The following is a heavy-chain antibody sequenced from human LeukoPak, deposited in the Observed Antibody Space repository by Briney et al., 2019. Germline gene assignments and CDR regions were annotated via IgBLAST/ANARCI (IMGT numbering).Heavy chain of an antibody. CDR1: GFTFSSYG. CDR3: ARDSSSWYLDY. Sequence: GGSLRLSCAASGFTFSSYGMHWVRQAPGKGLEWVAVIWYDGSNKYYADSVKGRFTISRDNSKNTLYLQMNSLRAEDTAVYYCARDSSSWYLDYWGQGTLVTVSS. D-gene: IGHD6-13*01. CDR2: IWYDGSNK. J-gene: IGHJ4*02. V-gene: IGHV3-33*01.